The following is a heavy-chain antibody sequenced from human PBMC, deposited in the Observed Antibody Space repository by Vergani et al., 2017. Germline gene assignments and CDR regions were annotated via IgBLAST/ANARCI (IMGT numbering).Heavy chain of an antibody. Sequence: QVRLQESGPGLVKPSETLSLTCSVSGGSMSGYYWSWIRQPPGKELEWIGDMYHSGSTNYNPSLETRVTIAGDTSKNQFSLKLNSVTAADTAVYYCASDTHSGQRADRWGQGILVTVTS. CDR2: MYHSGST. CDR3: ASDTHSGQRADR. CDR1: GGSMSGYY. D-gene: IGHD6-19*01. J-gene: IGHJ5*02. V-gene: IGHV4-59*01.